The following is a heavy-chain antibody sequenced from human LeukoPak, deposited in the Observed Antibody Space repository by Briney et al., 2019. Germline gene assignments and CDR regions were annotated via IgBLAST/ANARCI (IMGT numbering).Heavy chain of an antibody. CDR1: GFTFSNSY. D-gene: IGHD2-21*01. V-gene: IGHV3-7*01. Sequence: GGSLRLSCEASGFTFSNSYMSWVRQAPGKGLEWVAIINPDGSQGSYVDSVKGRFAISRDNALNSLFLQMSSLSAEDTAVYYCARDPAYGALDIWGQGTTVTVSS. J-gene: IGHJ3*02. CDR2: INPDGSQG. CDR3: ARDPAYGALDI.